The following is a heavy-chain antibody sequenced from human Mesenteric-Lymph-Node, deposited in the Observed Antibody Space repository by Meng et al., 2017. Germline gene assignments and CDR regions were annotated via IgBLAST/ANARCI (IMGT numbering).Heavy chain of an antibody. V-gene: IGHV4-31*03. D-gene: IGHD6-13*01. CDR3: ARVAAAGNEWFDP. J-gene: IGHJ5*02. CDR2: INYSGST. CDR1: GCYISCGGYY. Sequence: VQVQESGPGLVKPSHALSLNCTVSGCYISCGGYYWSWIRQHPGKGLEWIGYINYSGSTYYNPSLKSRVTISVDTSKNQFSLKLSSVTAADTAVYYCARVAAAGNEWFDPWGQGTLVTVSS.